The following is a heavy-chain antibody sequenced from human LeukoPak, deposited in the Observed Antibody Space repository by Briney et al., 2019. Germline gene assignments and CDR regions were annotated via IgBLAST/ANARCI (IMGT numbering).Heavy chain of an antibody. V-gene: IGHV3-30*03. Sequence: GGSLRLSCAASGFTFSSYGMHWVRQAPGKGLEWVAVISYDGSNKYYADSVKGRFTISRDNAKNSLYLQMNSLRAEDTAVYYCAREIILGYSSSWYYWGQGTLVTVSS. CDR3: AREIILGYSSSWYY. CDR1: GFTFSSYG. D-gene: IGHD6-13*01. J-gene: IGHJ4*02. CDR2: ISYDGSNK.